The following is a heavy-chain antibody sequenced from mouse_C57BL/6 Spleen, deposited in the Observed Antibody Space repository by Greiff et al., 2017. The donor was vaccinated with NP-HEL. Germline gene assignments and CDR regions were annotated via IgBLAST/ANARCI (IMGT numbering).Heavy chain of an antibody. CDR2: INPSTGGT. V-gene: IGHV1-42*01. J-gene: IGHJ4*01. CDR3: ARKMDY. CDR1: GYSFTGYY. Sequence: VQLQQPGPELVKPGASVKISCKASGYSFTGYYMNWVKQSPEKSLEWIGEINPSTGGTTYNQKFKAKATLTVDKSSSTAYMQLKSLTSEDSAVYYCARKMDYWGQGTSVTVSS.